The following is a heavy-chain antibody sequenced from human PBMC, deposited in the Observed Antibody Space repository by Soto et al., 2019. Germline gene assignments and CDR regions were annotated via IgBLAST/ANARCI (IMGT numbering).Heavy chain of an antibody. D-gene: IGHD4-4*01. V-gene: IGHV1-8*02. CDR1: GYTFTSYD. Sequence: QVQLVQSGAEVKNPGASVKVSCKASGYTFTSYDITWVRQATGQGLEWMGWMNPNSGNTAYAQKFLGRVTMTRNTSMSTGSMELSSVRSEHTAVYYCARDRTVGFDPWGQGALVTVSS. CDR2: MNPNSGNT. CDR3: ARDRTVGFDP. J-gene: IGHJ5*02.